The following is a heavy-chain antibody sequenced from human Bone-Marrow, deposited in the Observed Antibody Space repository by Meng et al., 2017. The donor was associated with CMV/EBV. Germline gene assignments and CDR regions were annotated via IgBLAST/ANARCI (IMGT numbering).Heavy chain of an antibody. J-gene: IGHJ3*02. CDR2: VNSDGTSA. CDR1: GFTFKTYW. D-gene: IGHD3-16*01. Sequence: GGSLRLSCAASGFTFKTYWMHWVRQAPGKGLVWVARVNSDGTSAMYAGSVMGRFTISGDNAKNTLYLAMNSLRADDTAVFYCARGVYDDFVGDGEGPFDIWGQGTMVTVSS. CDR3: ARGVYDDFVGDGEGPFDI. V-gene: IGHV3-74*03.